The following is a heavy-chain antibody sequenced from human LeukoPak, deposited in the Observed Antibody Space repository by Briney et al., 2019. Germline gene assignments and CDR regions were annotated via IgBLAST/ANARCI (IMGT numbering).Heavy chain of an antibody. CDR3: ASDSPGYSSGSYFTY. D-gene: IGHD2-15*01. CDR1: GFTFSSYG. J-gene: IGHJ4*02. Sequence: PGGSLRLSCAASGFTFSSYGMHWVRQAPGKGLEWVAVISYDGSNKYYADSVKGRLTISRDNSKNTLYLQMNSLRAEDTAVYYCASDSPGYSSGSYFTYWGQGTLVTVSS. V-gene: IGHV3-30*03. CDR2: ISYDGSNK.